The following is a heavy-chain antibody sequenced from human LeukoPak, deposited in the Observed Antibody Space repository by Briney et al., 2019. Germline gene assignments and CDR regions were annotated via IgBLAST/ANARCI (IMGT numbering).Heavy chain of an antibody. D-gene: IGHD4/OR15-4a*01. CDR2: IYYSGST. J-gene: IGHJ6*02. CDR1: GGSISSYY. Sequence: SETLSLTCTVSGGSISSYYWSWIRQPPGKGLEWIGYIYYSGSTNYNPSLKSRVTISVGTSKNQFSLKLSSVTAADTAVYYCARSGLFYYYYGMDVWGQGTTVTVSS. CDR3: ARSGLFYYYYGMDV. V-gene: IGHV4-59*08.